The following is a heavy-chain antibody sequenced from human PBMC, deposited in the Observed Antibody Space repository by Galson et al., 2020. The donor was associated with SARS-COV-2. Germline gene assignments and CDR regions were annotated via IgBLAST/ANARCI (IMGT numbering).Heavy chain of an antibody. CDR1: GFTFSDYY. D-gene: IGHD2-2*02. CDR2: ISSSGSTI. Sequence: GGSLRLSCAASGFTFSDYYMSWIRQAPGKGLEWVLYISSSGSTIYYADSVKGRFTISRDNAKNSLYLQMNSLRAEDTAVYYCASARRRSGYCSSTSCYTNVDYWGQGTLVTVSS. CDR3: ASARRRSGYCSSTSCYTNVDY. V-gene: IGHV3-11*04. J-gene: IGHJ4*02.